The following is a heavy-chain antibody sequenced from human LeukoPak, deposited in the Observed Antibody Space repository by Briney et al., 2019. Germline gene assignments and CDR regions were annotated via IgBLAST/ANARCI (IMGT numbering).Heavy chain of an antibody. D-gene: IGHD1-26*01. CDR2: IKSKTDGGTT. V-gene: IGHV3-15*01. Sequence: PGGSLRLSCAASGFTFSNAWMSWVRQAPGKGLEWVGRIKSKTDGGTTDYAAPVKGRFTISRDDSKNTLYLQMNSLKTEDTAVYYCTTDLEVGVPGAFDIWGQGTMVTVSS. CDR3: TTDLEVGVPGAFDI. J-gene: IGHJ3*02. CDR1: GFTFSNAW.